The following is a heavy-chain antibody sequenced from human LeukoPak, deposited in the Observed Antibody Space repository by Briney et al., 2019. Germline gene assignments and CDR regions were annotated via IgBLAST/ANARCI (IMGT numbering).Heavy chain of an antibody. V-gene: IGHV3-9*01. CDR2: ISWDSGSI. CDR1: GFTFDDYA. J-gene: IGHJ4*02. Sequence: GGSLRLSCAASGFTFDDYAMHWVRQAPGKGLEWVSGISWDSGSIGYADSVKGRFTISRDNSKNTLYLQMNSLRAEDTAVYYCARDNRHGMIVVVMTTPHFDYWGQGTLVTVSS. D-gene: IGHD3-22*01. CDR3: ARDNRHGMIVVVMTTPHFDY.